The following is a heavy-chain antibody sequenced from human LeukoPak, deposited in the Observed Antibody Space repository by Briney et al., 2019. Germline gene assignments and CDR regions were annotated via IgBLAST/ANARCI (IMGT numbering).Heavy chain of an antibody. V-gene: IGHV3-21*01. CDR1: GFTFNSYS. J-gene: IGHJ3*01. Sequence: GGSLRLSCAVSGFTFNSYSMNWVRQPPGKGLEWVASISGSGTEMFYADSVKGRFTISRDNSKKALYLQMNSLRVEDTAVYYCAKVQSDIVGAVFFAFDVWGPGTTVSVSS. CDR2: ISGSGTEM. D-gene: IGHD1-26*01. CDR3: AKVQSDIVGAVFFAFDV.